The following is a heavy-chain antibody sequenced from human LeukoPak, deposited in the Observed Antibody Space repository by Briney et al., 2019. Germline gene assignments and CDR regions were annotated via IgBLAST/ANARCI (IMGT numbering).Heavy chain of an antibody. CDR2: ISYDGSNK. Sequence: PGRSLRLSCAASGFTFSSYGMHWVRQAPGKGLEWVAVISYDGSNKYYADSVKGRFTISRDNSKNTLYLQMNSLRAEDTAVYYCARGVDYYYYYMDVWGKGTTVTVSS. V-gene: IGHV3-30*03. J-gene: IGHJ6*03. CDR1: GFTFSSYG. CDR3: ARGVDYYYYYMDV.